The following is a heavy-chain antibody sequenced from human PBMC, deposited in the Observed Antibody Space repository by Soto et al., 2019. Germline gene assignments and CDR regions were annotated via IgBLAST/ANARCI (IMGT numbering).Heavy chain of an antibody. CDR3: TNNFV. D-gene: IGHD2-15*01. CDR1: GFASNDSA. CDR2: VRSKTNNYAT. Sequence: DVQVVQSGGGLVQPGGSLKLSCAASGFASNDSAMHWVRQASGKGLEWVARVRSKTNNYATAYPVSVRGRFTVSRDDSMGTTYLQMNSLKTEDTAMYYCTNNFVWGQGVLVTVSS. J-gene: IGHJ4*02. V-gene: IGHV3-73*01.